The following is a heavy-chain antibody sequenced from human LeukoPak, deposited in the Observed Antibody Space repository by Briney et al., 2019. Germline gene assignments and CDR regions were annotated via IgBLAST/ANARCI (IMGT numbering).Heavy chain of an antibody. V-gene: IGHV3-30*18. Sequence: PGGSLRLSCAASGFTFNNYGMHWVRQAPGKGLEWVAVVANDGNDKRYADSAKGRFTISRDNSKNTLYLQMNSLRAEDTAVYYCAKDGTFGAATYYFDYWGQGTLVTVSS. CDR1: GFTFNNYG. J-gene: IGHJ4*02. CDR3: AKDGTFGAATYYFDY. D-gene: IGHD3-3*01. CDR2: VANDGNDK.